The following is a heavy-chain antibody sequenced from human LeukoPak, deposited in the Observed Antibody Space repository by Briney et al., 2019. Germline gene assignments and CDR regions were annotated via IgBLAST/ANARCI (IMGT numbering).Heavy chain of an antibody. CDR2: ISSSSGTI. CDR1: GFTFTTYN. D-gene: IGHD4-17*01. V-gene: IGHV3-48*02. J-gene: IGHJ3*02. Sequence: GRSLILSCAASGFTFTTYNMNWVRQAPGKGLEWVSYISSSSGTIYYADSVKGRFTISRDNAKNSLYLQMNSLRDEDTAVYYCARDFYGDWAFDIWGQGTMVTVSS. CDR3: ARDFYGDWAFDI.